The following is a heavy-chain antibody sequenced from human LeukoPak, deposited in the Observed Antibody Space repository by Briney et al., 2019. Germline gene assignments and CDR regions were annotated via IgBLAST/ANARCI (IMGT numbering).Heavy chain of an antibody. V-gene: IGHV1-18*04. D-gene: IGHD3-10*01. CDR2: ISAYNGNT. CDR1: GYTFTSYG. CDR3: ARDREPYYYGSGSLSLGMDV. J-gene: IGHJ6*04. Sequence: GASVKVSCKASGYTFTSYGISWVRQAPGQGLEWMGWISAYNGNTNYAQKLQGRVTMTTDTSTNTAYMELRSLRSDDTAVYYCARDREPYYYGSGSLSLGMDVWGKGTTVTVSS.